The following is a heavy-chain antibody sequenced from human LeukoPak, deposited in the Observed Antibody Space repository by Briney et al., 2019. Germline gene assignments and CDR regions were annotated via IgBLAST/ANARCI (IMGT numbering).Heavy chain of an antibody. Sequence: ASVKVSCKSSGYTFTNYYIHWVRQAPAQGLEWMGIINPSGGSTSYAQKFRDRITMTIDRYTRKDYMNLNSLRSRDAAAYYCARGESSLSFDYWGEGTLVTAS. D-gene: IGHD2-21*01. J-gene: IGHJ4*02. V-gene: IGHV1-46*01. CDR3: ARGESSLSFDY. CDR2: INPSGGST. CDR1: GYTFTNYY.